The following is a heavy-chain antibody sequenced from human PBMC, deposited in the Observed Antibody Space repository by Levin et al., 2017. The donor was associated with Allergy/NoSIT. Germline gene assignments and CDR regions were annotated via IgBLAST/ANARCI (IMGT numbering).Heavy chain of an antibody. D-gene: IGHD3-10*01. CDR1: GGSFSGYY. J-gene: IGHJ4*02. CDR3: ARKMYYYGSGSYSLDY. V-gene: IGHV4-34*01. CDR2: INHSGST. Sequence: PSETLSLTCAVYGGSFSGYYWSWIRQPPGKGLEWIGEINHSGSTNYNPSLKSRVTISVDTSKNQFSLKLSSVTAADTAVYYCARKMYYYGSGSYSLDYLGQGTLVTVSS.